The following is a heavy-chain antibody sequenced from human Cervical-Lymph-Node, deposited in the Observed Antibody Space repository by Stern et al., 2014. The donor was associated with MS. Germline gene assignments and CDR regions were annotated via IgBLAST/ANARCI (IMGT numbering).Heavy chain of an antibody. J-gene: IGHJ4*02. CDR2: IRGRGNNI. CDR3: AVPGGSSGWSGFYFDQ. V-gene: IGHV3-21*01. Sequence: VHLVESGGGLVKPGGSLRLSCAASGLTFSLYSMSWVRQAPGPGLAWVLSIRGRGNNIYDADSVKGRFTISRDNAKNSLYLQMNTLRAEDTAVYYCAVPGGSSGWSGFYFDQWGQGTLVTVSS. CDR1: GLTFSLYS. D-gene: IGHD6-19*01.